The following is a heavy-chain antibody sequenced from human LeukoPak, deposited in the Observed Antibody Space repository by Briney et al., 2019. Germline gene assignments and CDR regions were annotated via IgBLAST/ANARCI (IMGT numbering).Heavy chain of an antibody. CDR1: DGSISSYY. V-gene: IGHV4-59*12. CDR2: VFYSGST. D-gene: IGHD1-26*01. Sequence: SETLSLTCTVSDGSISSYYWSWIRQPPGKGLEWIGYVFYSGSTNSNPSLKSRVTLSVDTSKNQLSLKLSSVTAADTAVYYCARGSLVGATIGWGQGTLVTVSS. J-gene: IGHJ4*02. CDR3: ARGSLVGATIG.